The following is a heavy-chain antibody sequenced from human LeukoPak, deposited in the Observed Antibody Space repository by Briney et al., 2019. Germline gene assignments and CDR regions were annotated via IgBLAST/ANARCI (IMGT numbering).Heavy chain of an antibody. CDR2: INDRGTGT. D-gene: IGHD1-1*01. V-gene: IGHV3-23*01. Sequence: GGSLRLSCAASGFTFSKFALSWVRQAPGKGLEWVSTINDRGTGTYYADSVKGRFTISRDNSKNTLSLQMNSLRAEDTAVYYCAKGLKTTVGPYMGYHYYMDVWGKGTTVTVSS. CDR1: GFTFSKFA. J-gene: IGHJ6*03. CDR3: AKGLKTTVGPYMGYHYYMDV.